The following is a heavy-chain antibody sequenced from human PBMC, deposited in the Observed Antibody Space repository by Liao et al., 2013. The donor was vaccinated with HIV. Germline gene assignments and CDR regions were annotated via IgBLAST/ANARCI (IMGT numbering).Heavy chain of an antibody. CDR1: GGSISSYY. Sequence: QVQLQESGPGLVKPSETLSLTCTVSGGSISSYYWSWIRQPAGKGLEWIGRILTSGSTNYNPSLKSRVTISIDTSKNNFSLKLRSVTAADTAVYYCAKEHRGSYTFDYWGQGTLVTVSS. V-gene: IGHV4-4*07. CDR2: ILTSGST. D-gene: IGHD1-26*01. J-gene: IGHJ4*02. CDR3: AKEHRGSYTFDY.